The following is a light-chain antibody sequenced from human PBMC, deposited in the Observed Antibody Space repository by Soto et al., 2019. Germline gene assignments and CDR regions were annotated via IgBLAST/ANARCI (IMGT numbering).Light chain of an antibody. Sequence: QSVLTQPASVSGSPGQSITISCTGTSNDIGNYNLVSWYQHHPGKAPKLMIYVDSKRPSGVSNRFSASKSGNTASLTISGFQAEDEADYYCCSYAGSFYVFGTGTRSPS. J-gene: IGLJ1*01. CDR1: SNDIGNYNL. CDR3: CSYAGSFYV. CDR2: VDS. V-gene: IGLV2-23*01.